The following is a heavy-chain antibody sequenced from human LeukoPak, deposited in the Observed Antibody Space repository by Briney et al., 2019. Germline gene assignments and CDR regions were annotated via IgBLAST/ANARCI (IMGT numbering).Heavy chain of an antibody. V-gene: IGHV1-3*04. J-gene: IGHJ4*02. Sequence: ASVKVSCKTSGYTFTKFAIHWVRQAPGQRLEGMGWINTGNGQTKYSENFEGRVTMTSDTSTSTIYVEVRSLTSEDTGLYYCARYFGSGSYLDYWGQGTLLTVSS. D-gene: IGHD3-10*01. CDR1: GYTFTKFA. CDR2: INTGNGQT. CDR3: ARYFGSGSYLDY.